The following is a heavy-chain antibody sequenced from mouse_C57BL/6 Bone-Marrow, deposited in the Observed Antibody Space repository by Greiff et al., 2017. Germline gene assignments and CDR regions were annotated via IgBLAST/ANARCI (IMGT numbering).Heavy chain of an antibody. CDR2: INPNNGGT. CDR1: GYMFTDYY. V-gene: IGHV1-26*01. Sequence: VQLQQSGPELVKPGASVKISCKASGYMFTDYYMNWVKQSHGKSLEWIGDINPNNGGTSYNQKFKGKATLTVDKSSSTAYMELRSLTSEDSAVYYCARVLLWYAMDYWGQGTSVTVSS. CDR3: ARVLLWYAMDY. J-gene: IGHJ4*01. D-gene: IGHD2-10*01.